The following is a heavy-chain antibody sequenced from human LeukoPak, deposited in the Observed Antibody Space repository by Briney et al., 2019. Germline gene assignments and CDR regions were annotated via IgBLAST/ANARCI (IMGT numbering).Heavy chain of an antibody. CDR3: ASSGRPPREAYYDESGAYYYFDY. J-gene: IGHJ4*02. CDR2: ISTSSSYT. Sequence: PGGSLRLSCAGSGFTFSSYSMNWVRQAPGKGLEWVADISTSSSYTNYADSVKGRFIISRDNARNSLYLQMNSLRAEDTAVYYCASSGRPPREAYYDESGAYYYFDYWGQGTLVTVSS. D-gene: IGHD3-22*01. V-gene: IGHV3-21*05. CDR1: GFTFSSYS.